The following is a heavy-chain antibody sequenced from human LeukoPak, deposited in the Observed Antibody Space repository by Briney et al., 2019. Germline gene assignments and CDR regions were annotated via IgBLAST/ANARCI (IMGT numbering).Heavy chain of an antibody. V-gene: IGHV1-18*01. CDR2: FSAYNGNT. CDR3: ARRDYGSGSYFPHDAFDI. Sequence: GASVKVSCKASGYTFTSYGISWVRQAPGQGLEWMGWFSAYNGNTNYAQKLQGRVTMTTDTSTSTAYMELRSLRSDDTAVYYCARRDYGSGSYFPHDAFDIWGQGTMVTVSS. J-gene: IGHJ3*02. CDR1: GYTFTSYG. D-gene: IGHD3-10*01.